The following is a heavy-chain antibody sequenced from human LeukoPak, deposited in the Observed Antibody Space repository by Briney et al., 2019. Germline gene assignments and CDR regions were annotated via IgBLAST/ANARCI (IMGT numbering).Heavy chain of an antibody. V-gene: IGHV4-39*01. J-gene: IGHJ3*02. CDR1: GDSISSITSY. CDR2: IYYSGNT. CDR3: ARQGSSSWNDAFDI. D-gene: IGHD6-13*01. Sequence: SETLSLTCTVSGDSISSITSYWGWIRQPPGRGLEWIGTIYYSGNTYYNASLKGRVTISVDTSKNQFSLKLSSVTAADTAVYYCARQGSSSWNDAFDIWGQGTMVTVSS.